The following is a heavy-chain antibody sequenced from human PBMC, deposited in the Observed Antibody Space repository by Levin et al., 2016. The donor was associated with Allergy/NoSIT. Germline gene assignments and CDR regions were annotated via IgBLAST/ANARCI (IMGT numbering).Heavy chain of an antibody. CDR1: GFTFSSYA. CDR2: ISSNGGST. V-gene: IGHV3-64*01. Sequence: GGSLRLSCAASGFTFSSYAMHWVRQAPGKGLEYVSAISSNGGSTYYANSVKGRFTISRDNSKNTLYLQMGSLRAEDMAVYYCARIGIDDAFDIWGQGTMVTVSS. CDR3: ARIGIDDAFDI. D-gene: IGHD1-14*01. J-gene: IGHJ3*02.